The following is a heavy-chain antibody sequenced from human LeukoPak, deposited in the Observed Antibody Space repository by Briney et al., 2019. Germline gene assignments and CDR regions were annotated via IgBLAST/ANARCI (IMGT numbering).Heavy chain of an antibody. CDR1: GFTVSNNY. CDR2: IYSGGST. Sequence: GGSLRLSCAASGFTVSNNYMNWIPQPPGKGLEWVSLIYSGGSTYYADSVKDRFTISRDNSKNTLYLQINSLRVEDTAVYYCARDPSAVAINTYAWGQGTLVTVSS. CDR3: ARDPSAVAINTYA. V-gene: IGHV3-66*01. J-gene: IGHJ5*02. D-gene: IGHD6-13*01.